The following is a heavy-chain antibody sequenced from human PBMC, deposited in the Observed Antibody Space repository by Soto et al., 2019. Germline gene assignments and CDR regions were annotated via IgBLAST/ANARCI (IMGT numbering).Heavy chain of an antibody. Sequence: EVQLVESGGGLVQPGESLRLSCAASGFIFRNYLMSWVRQAPGRGLEWVANIKEDGSERYYVDSVNGRFTISRDNAKNSTYLEMTRPRADDTAIYYCAREKRANGYFDYWGQGTRVTVSS. V-gene: IGHV3-7*01. CDR1: GFIFRNYL. CDR2: IKEDGSER. J-gene: IGHJ4*02. CDR3: AREKRANGYFDY. D-gene: IGHD6-25*01.